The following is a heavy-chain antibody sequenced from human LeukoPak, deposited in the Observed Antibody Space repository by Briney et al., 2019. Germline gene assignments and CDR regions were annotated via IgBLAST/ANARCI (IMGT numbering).Heavy chain of an antibody. D-gene: IGHD6-6*01. CDR1: GGSISSGGYY. V-gene: IGHV4-31*03. CDR3: ARAEYSSTQIDY. Sequence: SETLSLTCTVSGGSISSGGYYWSWIRQHPGKGLEWIGYIYYSGSTYYNPSLKSRVTISVDTSKNQFSLKLSSVTAADTAVYCCARAEYSSTQIDYWGQGTLVTVSS. J-gene: IGHJ4*02. CDR2: IYYSGST.